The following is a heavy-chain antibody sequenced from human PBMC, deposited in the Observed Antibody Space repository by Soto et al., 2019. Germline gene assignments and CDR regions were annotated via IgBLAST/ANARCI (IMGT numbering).Heavy chain of an antibody. V-gene: IGHV3-23*01. CDR3: AKDPYCSSTSCYAMSFYYYYYMDV. D-gene: IGHD2-2*01. CDR2: ISGSGGST. J-gene: IGHJ6*03. CDR1: GFTFSSYA. Sequence: EVQLLESGEGLVQPGGSLRLSCAASGFTFSSYAMSWVRQAPGKGLEWVSAISGSGGSTYYADSVKGRFTISRDNSKNTLYLQMNSLRAEDTAVYYCAKDPYCSSTSCYAMSFYYYYYMDVWGKGTTVTVSS.